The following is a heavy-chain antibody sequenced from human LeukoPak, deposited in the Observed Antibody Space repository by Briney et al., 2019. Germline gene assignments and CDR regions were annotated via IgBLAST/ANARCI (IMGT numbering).Heavy chain of an antibody. CDR2: INPSGGST. V-gene: IGHV1-46*01. J-gene: IGHJ5*02. CDR1: GYTFTSYY. D-gene: IGHD1-14*01. CDR3: ARESESRSEWFDP. Sequence: ASVNVSCKASGYTFTSYYMHWVRQAPGQGLEWMGIINPSGGSTSYAQKFQGRVTMTRDTSTSTVYMELSSLRSEDPAVYYCARESESRSEWFDPWGQGTLVTVSS.